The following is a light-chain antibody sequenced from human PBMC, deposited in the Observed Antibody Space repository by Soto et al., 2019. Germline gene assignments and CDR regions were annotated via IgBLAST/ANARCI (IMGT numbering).Light chain of an antibody. V-gene: IGKV1-5*03. J-gene: IGKJ1*01. CDR2: EAS. CDR1: QSIGNW. CDR3: QQYKSYPWT. Sequence: IRMTQSPSTQSASIGDRVTITCRASQSIGNWLAWYQQKPGRAPKFLMYEASSLESGVPSRFIGSGSGTEFTLAISGLQPDDFAAYYCQQYKSYPWTFGQGTKVEIK.